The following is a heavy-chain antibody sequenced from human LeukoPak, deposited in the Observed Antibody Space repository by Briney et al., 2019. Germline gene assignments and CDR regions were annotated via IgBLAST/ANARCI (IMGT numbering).Heavy chain of an antibody. CDR3: AKVAASGISPTDY. J-gene: IGHJ4*02. CDR2: IKQDGSEK. V-gene: IGHV3-7*01. D-gene: IGHD6-13*01. Sequence: GVSLRLSCAASGFTFSSYWMSWVRQAPGKGLEWVANIKQDGSEKYYVDSVKGRFTVSRDNAKNSLYLRMNSLRVEDTAMYYCAKVAASGISPTDYWGQGTLVTVSS. CDR1: GFTFSSYW.